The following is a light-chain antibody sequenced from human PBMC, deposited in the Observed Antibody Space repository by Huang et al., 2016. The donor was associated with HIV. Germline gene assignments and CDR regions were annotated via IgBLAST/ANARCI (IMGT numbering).Light chain of an antibody. J-gene: IGKJ4*01. CDR2: DAS. CDR1: QGLTNY. CDR3: QQRGNWQLT. V-gene: IGKV3-11*01. Sequence: EIVLTQSPATLSLSPGERATLSCRASQGLTNYLAWYQQKPGQAPRRLIYDASNRATGSPARFSGSGSGTDFTLTISSLEPEDFAVYYCQQRGNWQLTFGGGTKVEIK.